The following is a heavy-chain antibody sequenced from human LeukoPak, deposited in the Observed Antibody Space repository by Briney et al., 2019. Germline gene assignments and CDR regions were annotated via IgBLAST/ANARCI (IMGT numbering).Heavy chain of an antibody. Sequence: GGSLRHSCAASGFTFSSYWMSWVRQAPGKGLEWVANIKQDGSEKYYVDSVKGRFTISRDNAKNSLYLQMNSLRAEDTAVYYCARDGRTTVTKGTPTAHYYWGQGTLVTVSS. V-gene: IGHV3-7*01. CDR1: GFTFSSYW. CDR3: ARDGRTTVTKGTPTAHYY. J-gene: IGHJ4*02. D-gene: IGHD4-17*01. CDR2: IKQDGSEK.